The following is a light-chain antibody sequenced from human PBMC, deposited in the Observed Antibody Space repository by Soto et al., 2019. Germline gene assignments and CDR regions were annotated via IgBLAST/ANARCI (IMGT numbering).Light chain of an antibody. CDR2: SNN. V-gene: IGLV1-44*01. CDR1: SSNIGSNT. J-gene: IGLJ7*01. Sequence: QSVLTQPPSASGTPGQRVTISCSGSSSNIGSNTVNWYQQLPVTAPKLLLYSNNQRPSGVPDRFSGSKSGTSASLAISGLQAEDEADYYCAAWDDSLNGAVFGGGTQLTVL. CDR3: AAWDDSLNGAV.